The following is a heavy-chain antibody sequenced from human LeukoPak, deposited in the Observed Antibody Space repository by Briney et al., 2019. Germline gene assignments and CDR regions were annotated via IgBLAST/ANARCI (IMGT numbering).Heavy chain of an antibody. CDR3: ARGRSSSWYYY. D-gene: IGHD6-13*01. Sequence: SETLSLTCAVYGGSFSGYYWSWIRQPPGKGLEWIGEINHSGSTNFNPSLKSRVTISVDTSKNQFSLKLSSVTAADTAVYYCARGRSSSWYYYWGQGTLVTVSS. V-gene: IGHV4-34*01. J-gene: IGHJ4*02. CDR1: GGSFSGYY. CDR2: INHSGST.